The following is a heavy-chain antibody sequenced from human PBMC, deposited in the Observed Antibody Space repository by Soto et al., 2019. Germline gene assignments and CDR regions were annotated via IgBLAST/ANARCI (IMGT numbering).Heavy chain of an antibody. J-gene: IGHJ4*02. D-gene: IGHD2-21*02. CDR2: IYYSGST. CDR3: ATHTGGNSHFDY. Sequence: QLQLQESGPGLVKPSETLSLTCTVSGGSISSSSYYWGWIRQPPGKGLEWIGSIYYSGSTYYNPSLKSRVTISVDTSKNQFSLKLSSVTAADTAVYYCATHTGGNSHFDYWGQGTLVTVSS. CDR1: GGSISSSSYY. V-gene: IGHV4-39*01.